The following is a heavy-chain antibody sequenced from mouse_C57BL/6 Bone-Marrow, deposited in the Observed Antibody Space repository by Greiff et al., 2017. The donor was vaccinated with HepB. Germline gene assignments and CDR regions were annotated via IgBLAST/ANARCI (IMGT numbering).Heavy chain of an antibody. D-gene: IGHD2-5*01. CDR3: ARSGFYSNYEAWFAY. CDR1: GYAFTNYL. CDR2: INPGSGGT. J-gene: IGHJ3*01. Sequence: VKLMESGAELVRPGTSVKVSCKASGYAFTNYLIEWVKQRPGQGLEWIGVINPGSGGTNYNEKFKGKATLTADKSSSTAYMQLSSLTSEDSAVYFCARSGFYSNYEAWFAYWGQGTLVTVSA. V-gene: IGHV1-54*01.